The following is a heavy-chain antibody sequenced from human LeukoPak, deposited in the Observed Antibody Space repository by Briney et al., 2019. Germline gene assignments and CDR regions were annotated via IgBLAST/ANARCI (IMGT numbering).Heavy chain of an antibody. CDR1: GFALSSAA. CDR2: ITGGDDRT. V-gene: IGHV3-23*01. CDR3: AKGPQLASGYLPDY. D-gene: IGHD3-22*01. J-gene: IGHJ4*02. Sequence: GGSLRLSCAASGFALSSAAMTWVRQAPGKGLEWVSIITGGDDRTYYAESVKGRFTISRDYSRNTLHLQMNSLRVEDTAIYYCAKGPQLASGYLPDYWGQGTLVTVSS.